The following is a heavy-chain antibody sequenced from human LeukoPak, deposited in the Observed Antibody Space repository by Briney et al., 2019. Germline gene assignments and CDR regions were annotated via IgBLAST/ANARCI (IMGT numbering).Heavy chain of an antibody. J-gene: IGHJ4*02. D-gene: IGHD1-26*01. Sequence: SVKVSCKASGGTFSSYAISWVRQAPGQGLEWMGGIIPIFGTANYAQKFQGRVTMTTDTSTSTAYMELRSLRPDDTAVYYCARVGATTGDYWGQGTLVTVSS. V-gene: IGHV1-69*05. CDR2: IIPIFGTA. CDR1: GGTFSSYA. CDR3: ARVGATTGDY.